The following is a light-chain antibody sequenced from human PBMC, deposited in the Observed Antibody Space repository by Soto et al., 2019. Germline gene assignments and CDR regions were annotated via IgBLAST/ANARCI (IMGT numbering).Light chain of an antibody. CDR1: QSVSSN. CDR2: GAS. CDR3: QQYNNWPLT. J-gene: IGKJ4*01. V-gene: IGKV3-15*01. Sequence: EIVMTQSPATLSVSPGERATLSCRASQSVSSNLAWYQQKPGQAPRLLIYGASTRATDIPARFSGSRSGTDFTLTISSLQSEDFAVYYCQQYNNWPLTFGGGTTVEIK.